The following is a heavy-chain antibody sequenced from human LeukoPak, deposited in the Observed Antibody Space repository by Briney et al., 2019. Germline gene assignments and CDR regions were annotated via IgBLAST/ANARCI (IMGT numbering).Heavy chain of an antibody. CDR3: VRHLSAGRPAFDI. CDR2: IYYSGST. Sequence: PSETLSLTCTVSGGSINSYYWSWIRQPPGKGLEWIGYIYYSGSTNYNPSLKSRVTISVDTSNNKFSLKLTSLTAADTAVYYCVRHLSAGRPAFDIWGRGTMVTVSS. V-gene: IGHV4-59*08. J-gene: IGHJ3*02. CDR1: GGSINSYY. D-gene: IGHD2-15*01.